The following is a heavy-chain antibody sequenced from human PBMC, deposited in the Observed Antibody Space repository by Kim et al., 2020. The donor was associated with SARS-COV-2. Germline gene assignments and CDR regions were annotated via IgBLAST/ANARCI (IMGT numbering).Heavy chain of an antibody. Sequence: YKPSLKSRVTISVDTSKNQFSLKLSSVTAADTAVHYCVRVTGGSGWYLDYWGQGTLVTVSS. CDR3: VRVTGGSGWYLDY. D-gene: IGHD6-19*01. J-gene: IGHJ4*02. V-gene: IGHV4-59*01.